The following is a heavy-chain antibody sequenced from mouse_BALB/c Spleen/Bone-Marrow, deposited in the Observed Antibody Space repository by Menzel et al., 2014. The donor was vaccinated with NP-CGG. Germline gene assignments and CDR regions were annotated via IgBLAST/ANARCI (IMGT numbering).Heavy chain of an antibody. V-gene: IGHV3-1*02. CDR2: IYYSGST. Sequence: VQLQQSGPDLVKPSQSLSLTCTVTGYSITSGYSWHWIRQLPGNKLEWMGYIYYSGSTNYNPSLKSRISVTRDTSKNQFSLQLNSVTTEDTATYYCARDGNYDYFDYWGQGTTLTVSS. CDR1: GYSITSGYS. CDR3: ARDGNYDYFDY. D-gene: IGHD2-1*01. J-gene: IGHJ2*01.